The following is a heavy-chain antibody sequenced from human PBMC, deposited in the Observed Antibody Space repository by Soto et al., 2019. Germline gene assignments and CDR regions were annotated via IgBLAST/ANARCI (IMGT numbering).Heavy chain of an antibody. Sequence: SETLSLTCTVSGGSISSDYWSWIRQPAGKGLEWIGRIYTSGSTNYNPSLKSRVTISRDTSKNKFSLRLTSVTAADTAAYFCGKVVVAATRHTDFDSWGQGTLVTVSS. CDR1: GGSISSDY. CDR3: GKVVVAATRHTDFDS. V-gene: IGHV4-4*07. CDR2: IYTSGST. D-gene: IGHD2-15*01. J-gene: IGHJ4*02.